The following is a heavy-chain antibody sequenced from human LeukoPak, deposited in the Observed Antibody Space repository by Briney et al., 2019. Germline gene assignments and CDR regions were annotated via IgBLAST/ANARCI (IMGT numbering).Heavy chain of an antibody. CDR3: AREYYDFWSGYYSYYYYYMDV. CDR2: ISGSGGST. J-gene: IGHJ6*03. Sequence: GGSLRLSCAASGFTFSSYAMSWVRQAPGKGLEWVSAISGSGGSTYYADSVKGRFTISRDNSKNTLYLQMNSLRAEDTAVYYCAREYYDFWSGYYSYYYYYMDVWGKGTTVTVSS. D-gene: IGHD3-3*01. V-gene: IGHV3-23*01. CDR1: GFTFSSYA.